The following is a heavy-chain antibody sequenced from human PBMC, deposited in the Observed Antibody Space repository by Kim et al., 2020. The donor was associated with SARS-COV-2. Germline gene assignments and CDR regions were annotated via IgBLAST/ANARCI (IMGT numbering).Heavy chain of an antibody. J-gene: IGHJ3*02. V-gene: IGHV1-69*13. CDR1: GGTFSSYA. CDR3: ARGERYEGTTVTTGGAFDI. D-gene: IGHD4-17*01. CDR2: IIPIFGTA. Sequence: SVKVSCKASGGTFSSYAISWVRQAPGQGLEWMGGIIPIFGTANYAQKFQGRVTITADESTSTAYMELSSLRSEDTAVYYCARGERYEGTTVTTGGAFDIWGQGTMVTVSS.